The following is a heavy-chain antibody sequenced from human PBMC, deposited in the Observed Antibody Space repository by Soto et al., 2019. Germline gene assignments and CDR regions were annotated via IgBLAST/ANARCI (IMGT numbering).Heavy chain of an antibody. J-gene: IGHJ6*02. Sequence: GGSLRLSCAASGFTFSSYAMSWVRQAPGKGLEWVSAISGSGGSTYYADSVKGRFTISRDNSKNTLYLQMNSLRAEDTAVYYCAKGASSSSWDYYYYGMDVWGQGTTVTVSS. D-gene: IGHD6-13*01. CDR1: GFTFSSYA. CDR2: ISGSGGST. V-gene: IGHV3-23*01. CDR3: AKGASSSSWDYYYYGMDV.